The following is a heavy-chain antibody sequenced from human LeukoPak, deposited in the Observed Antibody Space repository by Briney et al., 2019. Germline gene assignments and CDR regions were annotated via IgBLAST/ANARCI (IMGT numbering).Heavy chain of an antibody. CDR2: IFCSGTT. D-gene: IGHD7-27*01. CDR3: ARDLGGLGKIDY. CDR1: GGSFSSGGYY. Sequence: SQTLSLTCTVSGGSFSSGGYYWSWIRQHPGKGLEWIGYIFCSGTTYYNPSLKSRVIISVDASKNQFSLRLSSVTAADTAVYYCARDLGGLGKIDYWGQGTLVTVSS. V-gene: IGHV4-31*03. J-gene: IGHJ4*02.